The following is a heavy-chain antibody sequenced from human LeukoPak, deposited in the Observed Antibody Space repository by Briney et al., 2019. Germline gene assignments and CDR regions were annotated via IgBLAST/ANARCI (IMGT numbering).Heavy chain of an antibody. J-gene: IGHJ4*02. V-gene: IGHV4-4*07. CDR2: IYTSGST. CDR3: ARDSGDSSGYYYPYFDY. Sequence: SETLSLTCTVSGGSISSYYWSWIRQPAGKGLEWIGRIYTSGSTNYNPSLTSRVTMSVDTSKNQFSLKLSSVTAADTAVYYCARDSGDSSGYYYPYFDYWGQGTLVTVSS. CDR1: GGSISSYY. D-gene: IGHD3-22*01.